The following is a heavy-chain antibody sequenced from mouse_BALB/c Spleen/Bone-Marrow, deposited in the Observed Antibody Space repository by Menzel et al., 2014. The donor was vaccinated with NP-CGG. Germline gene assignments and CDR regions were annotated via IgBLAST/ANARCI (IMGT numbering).Heavy chain of an antibody. CDR1: GFSLTSYG. Sequence: VKLMESGPGPVAPSQSLSITCTVSGFSLTSYGVHWVRQPPGKGLEWLGVIWAGGSTNYNSALMSRLSISKDNSKSQVFLKMNSLQTDDTAMYYCAREGGYYYGSRVAWFAYWGQGTLVTVSA. CDR2: IWAGGST. D-gene: IGHD1-1*01. CDR3: AREGGYYYGSRVAWFAY. V-gene: IGHV2-9*02. J-gene: IGHJ3*01.